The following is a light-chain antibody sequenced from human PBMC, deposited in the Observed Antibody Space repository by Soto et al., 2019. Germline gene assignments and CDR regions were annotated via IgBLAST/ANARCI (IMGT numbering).Light chain of an antibody. CDR1: TSNLGAGYD. J-gene: IGLJ1*01. V-gene: IGLV1-40*01. CDR3: QSYDSSLRAYV. Sequence: QSVLTQPASVSGAPGQTVSISCTGTTSNLGAGYDVHWYQHLPGTAPTLLISDNTNRPSGVPDRCSGSKSGTPASLAISGLQSEDEADYYCQSYDSSLRAYVVGPGTKVTVL. CDR2: DNT.